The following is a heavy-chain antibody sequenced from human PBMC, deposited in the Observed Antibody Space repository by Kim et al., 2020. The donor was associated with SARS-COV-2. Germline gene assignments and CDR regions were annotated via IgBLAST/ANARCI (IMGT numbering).Heavy chain of an antibody. D-gene: IGHD6-13*01. J-gene: IGHJ5*02. V-gene: IGHV4-34*01. Sequence: NPSLKSRVTISVDTSKNQFSLKLSSVTAADTAVYYRARDSSSWYGGWFDPWGQGTLVTVSS. CDR3: ARDSSSWYGGWFDP.